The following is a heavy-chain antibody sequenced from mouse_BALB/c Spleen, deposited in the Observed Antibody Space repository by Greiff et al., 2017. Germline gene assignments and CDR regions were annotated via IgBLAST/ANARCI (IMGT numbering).Heavy chain of an antibody. J-gene: IGHJ1*01. CDR2: ISSGGSYT. Sequence: DVMLVESGGGLVKPGGSLKLSCAASGFTFSSYTMSWVRQTPEKRLEWVATISSGGSYTYYPDSVKGRFTISRDNAKNTLYLQMSSLKSEDTAMYYCTRGGYYGSSHTSYFDVWGAGTTVTVSS. CDR1: GFTFSSYT. D-gene: IGHD1-1*01. V-gene: IGHV5-6-4*01. CDR3: TRGGYYGSSHTSYFDV.